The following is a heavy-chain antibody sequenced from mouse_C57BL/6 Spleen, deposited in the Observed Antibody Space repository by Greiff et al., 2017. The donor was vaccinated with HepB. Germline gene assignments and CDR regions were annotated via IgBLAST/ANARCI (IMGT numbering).Heavy chain of an antibody. Sequence: QVQLQQSGPELVKPGASVKISCKASGYAFSSSWLNWVKQRPGKGLEWIGRIYPGDGDTNYNGKFKGKATLTADKSSSTAYMQLSSLTSEDSAVYFCARSDDGSYYWGQGTTLTVSS. CDR1: GYAFSSSW. J-gene: IGHJ2*01. D-gene: IGHD2-3*01. V-gene: IGHV1-82*01. CDR2: IYPGDGDT. CDR3: ARSDDGSYY.